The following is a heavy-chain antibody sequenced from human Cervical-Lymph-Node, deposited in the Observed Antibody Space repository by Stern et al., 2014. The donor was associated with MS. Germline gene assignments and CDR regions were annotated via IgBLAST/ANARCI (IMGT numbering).Heavy chain of an antibody. Sequence: VQLVESGGDVVRPGGSLRLSCAASGFTFDDYGMRWVRQAPGKGLEWVSCIKWNGDTTEYADSMKGRFTVSRDNAKNSLYLQMHSLRAEDTAFYYCAKRAAAVTYGYFDLWGRGTLVTVSS. J-gene: IGHJ2*01. V-gene: IGHV3-20*04. CDR3: AKRAAAVTYGYFDL. CDR2: IKWNGDTT. D-gene: IGHD6-13*01. CDR1: GFTFDDYG.